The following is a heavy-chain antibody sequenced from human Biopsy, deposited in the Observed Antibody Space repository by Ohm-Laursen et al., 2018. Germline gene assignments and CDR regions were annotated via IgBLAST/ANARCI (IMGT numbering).Heavy chain of an antibody. J-gene: IGHJ4*02. CDR2: FAPENGKT. CDR1: GYTLTELS. Sequence: GDSVKVSCKVSGYTLTELSMHWVRQAPGKGLEWMGGFAPENGKTVYAQNFQARVSMTEDTSTDTAYMELRSLRSEDTAVYYCAADINVWNVNYWGQGTQVTVSS. D-gene: IGHD1-1*01. CDR3: AADINVWNVNY. V-gene: IGHV1-24*01.